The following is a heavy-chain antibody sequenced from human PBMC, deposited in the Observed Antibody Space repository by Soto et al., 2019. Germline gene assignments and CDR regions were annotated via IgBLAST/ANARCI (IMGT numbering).Heavy chain of an antibody. J-gene: IGHJ5*02. CDR1: GYPFIKYG. D-gene: IGHD3-9*01. CDR3: ATSYDTGFDP. V-gene: IGHV1-18*04. CDR2: IKVDSGYT. Sequence: QLQLVQSAAEVKKPGAEVRVSCKAYGYPFIKYGISWIRQAPEQGLEWMGWIKVDSGYTNYAQKFQGRVTMTADTSSDTAFMELRSLKLDDTAVYFCATSYDTGFDPWGQGTLVSVSS.